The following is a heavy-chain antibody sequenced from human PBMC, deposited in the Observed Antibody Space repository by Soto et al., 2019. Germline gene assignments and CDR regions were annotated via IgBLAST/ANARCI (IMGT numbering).Heavy chain of an antibody. Sequence: QVQLQESGPRLVKPSETLSLTCTVSGDSISSYYWSWFRQPPGKGLEWIGYIPYTGRNNYNPSLKSRVTISVDTSKNQFALELRSVTAADTAVYFCASSPRLYETIGYYSYYSDYWGQGTLVTVSS. J-gene: IGHJ4*02. CDR3: ASSPRLYETIGYYSYYSDY. CDR2: IPYTGRN. D-gene: IGHD3-22*01. CDR1: GDSISSYY. V-gene: IGHV4-59*01.